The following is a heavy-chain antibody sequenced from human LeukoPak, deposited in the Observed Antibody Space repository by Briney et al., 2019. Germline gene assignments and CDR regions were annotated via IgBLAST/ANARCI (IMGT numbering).Heavy chain of an antibody. CDR2: IIPILGIA. CDR3: ASNYDSSGYY. CDR1: GGTFSSYA. V-gene: IGHV1-69*04. Sequence: ASVKVSCKASGGTFSSYAISWVRQAPGQGPEWMGRIIPILGIANYAQKFQGRVTITADKSTSTAYMELSSLRSEDTAVYYCASNYDSSGYYWGQGTLVTVSS. D-gene: IGHD3-22*01. J-gene: IGHJ4*02.